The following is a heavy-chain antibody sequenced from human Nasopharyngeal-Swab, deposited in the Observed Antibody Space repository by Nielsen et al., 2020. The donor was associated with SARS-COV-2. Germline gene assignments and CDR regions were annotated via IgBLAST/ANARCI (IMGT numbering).Heavy chain of an antibody. J-gene: IGHJ4*02. D-gene: IGHD6-6*01. Sequence: VRQAPGKGLEWIGEIYHSGSTNYNSSLKRRVTISVDKSKNQFSLKLSSVTAADTAVYYCASQIAARFDYWGQGTLVTVSS. CDR2: IYHSGST. V-gene: IGHV4-4*02. CDR3: ASQIAARFDY.